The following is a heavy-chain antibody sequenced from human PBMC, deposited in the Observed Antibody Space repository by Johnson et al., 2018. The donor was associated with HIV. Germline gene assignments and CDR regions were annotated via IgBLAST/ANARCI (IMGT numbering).Heavy chain of an antibody. J-gene: IGHJ3*02. Sequence: EMQLVESGGGLVQPGGSLRLSCAASGFTFSNAWMNWVRQAPGKGLQWVGRIKSKTDGGTTDYAAPVKGRFTISRYNAKNSLYLQMNNLRVDDTAVYYCARESTPWGGEYVNYGLDIWGQGTMVAVSS. V-gene: IGHV3-15*01. CDR3: ARESTPWGGEYVNYGLDI. CDR2: IKSKTDGGTT. CDR1: GFTFSNAW. D-gene: IGHD3-10*01.